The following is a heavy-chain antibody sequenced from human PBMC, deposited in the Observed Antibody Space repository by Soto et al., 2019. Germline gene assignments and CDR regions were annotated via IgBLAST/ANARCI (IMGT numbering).Heavy chain of an antibody. D-gene: IGHD4-17*01. J-gene: IGHJ5*02. CDR1: GGSISSSNW. CDR2: IYHSGST. V-gene: IGHV4-4*02. CDR3: ARVWTTVTNWFDP. Sequence: QVQLQESGPGLVKPSGTLSLTCAVSGGSISSSNWWSWVRQPPGKGLEWIGEIYHSGSTNYTPSLTSRVTISLAKSKNQFSLTLSSVTAADTAVYFCARVWTTVTNWFDPWGQGTLVTVSS.